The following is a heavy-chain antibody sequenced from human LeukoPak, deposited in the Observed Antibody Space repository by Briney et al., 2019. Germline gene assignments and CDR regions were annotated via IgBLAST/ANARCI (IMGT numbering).Heavy chain of an antibody. CDR1: GFIFSRYG. J-gene: IGHJ5*02. D-gene: IGHD3-16*01. CDR3: AEDLFGDYLWGTWRGIDP. V-gene: IGHV3-30*02. Sequence: GGSLRLSCSASGFIFSRYGMHWVRQAPGKGLEWVAFIRYDGSDKYFADSLKGRLTISRDNSKNTLFLQLNSLRAEDTAVYYCAEDLFGDYLWGTWRGIDPWGQGTLVTVSS. CDR2: IRYDGSDK.